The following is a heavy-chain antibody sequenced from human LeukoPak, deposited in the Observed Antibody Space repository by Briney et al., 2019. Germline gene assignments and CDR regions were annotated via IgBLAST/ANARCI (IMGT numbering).Heavy chain of an antibody. CDR2: ISSSSSYI. J-gene: IGHJ4*02. Sequence: TTGGSLRLSCAASGFTFSSYSMNWVRQAPGKGLEWVSSISSSSSYIYYADPVKGRFTISRDNAKNSLYLQMNSLRAEDTAVYYCARGYYYDSSGYYPYYDYWGQGTLVTVSS. V-gene: IGHV3-21*01. D-gene: IGHD3-22*01. CDR1: GFTFSSYS. CDR3: ARGYYYDSSGYYPYYDY.